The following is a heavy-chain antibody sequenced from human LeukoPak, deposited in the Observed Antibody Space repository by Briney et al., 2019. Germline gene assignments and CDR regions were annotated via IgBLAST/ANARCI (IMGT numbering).Heavy chain of an antibody. D-gene: IGHD3-3*01. V-gene: IGHV3-23*01. CDR3: AKDTLLLRFLEPPDAFDI. J-gene: IGHJ3*02. CDR1: GFTFSSYA. Sequence: GGSLRLSCAASGFTFSSYAMSWVRQAPGKGLEWVSAISGSGGSTYYADSVKGRFTISRDNSKNTLYLQMNSLRAEDTAVYYCAKDTLLLRFLEPPDAFDIWGRGTMVIVSS. CDR2: ISGSGGST.